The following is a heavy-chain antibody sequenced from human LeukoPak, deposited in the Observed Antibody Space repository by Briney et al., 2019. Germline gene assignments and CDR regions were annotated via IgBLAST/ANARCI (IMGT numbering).Heavy chain of an antibody. CDR1: GFTFSSYW. D-gene: IGHD5-12*01. CDR2: IKQDGSEK. CDR3: AKTPFGYSGYDGADFDY. J-gene: IGHJ4*02. V-gene: IGHV3-7*03. Sequence: GGSLRLSCAASGFTFSSYWMSWVRQAPGKGLEWVANIKQDGSEKYYVDSVKGRFTISRDNAKNSLYLQMNSLRAEDTALYYCAKTPFGYSGYDGADFDYWGQGTLVTVSS.